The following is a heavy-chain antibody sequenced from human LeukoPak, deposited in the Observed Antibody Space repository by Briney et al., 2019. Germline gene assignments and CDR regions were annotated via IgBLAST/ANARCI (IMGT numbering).Heavy chain of an antibody. J-gene: IGHJ4*02. CDR2: IHSSGST. V-gene: IGHV4-59*01. CDR1: GGSISNYY. D-gene: IGHD3-3*01. Sequence: SETLSLTCTVSGGSISNYYWTWIRQPPGKGLEWIGYIHSSGSTNYNPSLKSRLTMSLDTSRRQFSLKLTSVTAADTAVYYCARYNSSYDLSGLDYWGQGTLVTVSS. CDR3: ARYNSSYDLSGLDY.